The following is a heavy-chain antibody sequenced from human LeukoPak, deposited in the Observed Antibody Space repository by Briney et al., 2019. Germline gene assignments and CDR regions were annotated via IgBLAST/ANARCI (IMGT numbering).Heavy chain of an antibody. Sequence: GGSLRLSCAASGFTFSSYWMHWVRQAPGKGLVWVSRINTDRSSTSYADSVKGRFTISRDNAKNTLYLQMNSLRAEDTAVYYCARGDILTGSYFDYWGQGTLVTVSS. D-gene: IGHD3-9*01. V-gene: IGHV3-74*01. J-gene: IGHJ4*02. CDR3: ARGDILTGSYFDY. CDR2: INTDRSST. CDR1: GFTFSSYW.